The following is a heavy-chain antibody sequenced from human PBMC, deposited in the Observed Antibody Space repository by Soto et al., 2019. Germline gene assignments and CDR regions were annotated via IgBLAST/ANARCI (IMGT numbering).Heavy chain of an antibody. V-gene: IGHV3-66*01. CDR3: VRENYYYGMDV. Sequence: GGSLRLSCAASGFDASGNFMTWVRQGPGKGLEWVSAINNAGSTFYADSVKGRFTISRDDSKNTLFLQMNSLRVEDTAMFYCVRENYYYGMDVWGQGTAVTVSS. CDR2: INNAGST. CDR1: GFDASGNF. J-gene: IGHJ6*02.